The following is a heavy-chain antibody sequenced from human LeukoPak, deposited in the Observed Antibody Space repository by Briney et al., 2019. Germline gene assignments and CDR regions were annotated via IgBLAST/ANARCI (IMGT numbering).Heavy chain of an antibody. CDR1: GYTFTSCD. CDR2: MNPNSGNT. CDR3: ASSLGYDSSGYYPEDAFDI. Sequence: ASVKVSCKASGYTFTSCDINWVRQAPGQGLEWMGWMNPNSGNTGYAQKFQGRVTITTDESTSTAYMELSSLRSEDTAVYYCASSLGYDSSGYYPEDAFDIWGQGTMVTVSS. D-gene: IGHD3-22*01. V-gene: IGHV1-8*01. J-gene: IGHJ3*02.